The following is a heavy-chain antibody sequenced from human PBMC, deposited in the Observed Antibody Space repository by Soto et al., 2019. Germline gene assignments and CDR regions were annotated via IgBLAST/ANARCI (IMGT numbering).Heavy chain of an antibody. V-gene: IGHV3-9*01. CDR2: ISWNSGSI. J-gene: IGHJ4*02. CDR3: AKDPDAIRLTFFDY. CDR1: GFTFDDYA. D-gene: IGHD2-8*01. Sequence: GGSLRLSCAASGFTFDDYAMHWARQAPGKGLEWVSGISWNSGSIGYADYVKGRFTISRENAKNSLYLQMNSLRAEDTALYYCAKDPDAIRLTFFDYWGQGTLVTVSS.